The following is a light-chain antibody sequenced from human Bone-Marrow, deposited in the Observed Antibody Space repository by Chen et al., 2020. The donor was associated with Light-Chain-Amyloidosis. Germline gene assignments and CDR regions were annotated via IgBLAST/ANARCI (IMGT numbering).Light chain of an antibody. V-gene: IGLV3-21*03. Sequence: SYVLTQPSSVSGAPGKTATIACGGNNIGSTSVHWYQQTPGQAPLLVVYDDSYRPSGIPERLSGSNSGNTATLTISRVEAGDEADYYCQVWDRSSDRPVFGGGTKLTVL. J-gene: IGLJ3*02. CDR2: DDS. CDR3: QVWDRSSDRPV. CDR1: NIGSTS.